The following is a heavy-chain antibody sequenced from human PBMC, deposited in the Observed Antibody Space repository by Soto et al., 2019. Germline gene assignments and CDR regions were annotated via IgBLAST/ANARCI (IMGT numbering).Heavy chain of an antibody. D-gene: IGHD3-22*01. V-gene: IGHV4-39*01. CDR3: PRMGIVVVIRVHFKS. Sequence: PSETLSRTGTVSGGSISSSSYYWLWLRKPPGKGMEWSGSIYDSGSTYYNPSLKSRVTISVDTSKNQFSLKLSSVTAADTAVYYCPRMGIVVVIRVHFKSGGQGTPVNVSS. J-gene: IGHJ1*01. CDR1: GGSISSSSYY. CDR2: IYDSGST.